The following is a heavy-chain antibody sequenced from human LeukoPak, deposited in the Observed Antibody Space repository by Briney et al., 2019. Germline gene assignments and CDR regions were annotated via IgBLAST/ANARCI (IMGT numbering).Heavy chain of an antibody. V-gene: IGHV4-59*01. CDR2: MSYTGST. CDR1: GVSINTYS. Sequence: PSETLSLTCTVSGVSINTYSWSWARQPPGKGLEWIGYMSYTGSTSYNPSLRSRVTISVDKSKNQFSLKLTSVTAADTAVYFCATDGYFEVWGRGTLVTVSS. J-gene: IGHJ2*01. CDR3: ATDGYFEV.